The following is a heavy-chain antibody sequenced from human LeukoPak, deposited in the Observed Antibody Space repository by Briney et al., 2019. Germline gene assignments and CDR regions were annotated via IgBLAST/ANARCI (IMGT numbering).Heavy chain of an antibody. CDR1: GFTFSGSA. CDR2: IRSKANSYAT. V-gene: IGHV3-73*01. CDR3: TIRGGRGNGAFDY. J-gene: IGHJ4*02. D-gene: IGHD1-1*01. Sequence: PGGSLKLSCAASGFTFSGSAMHWVRQASGKGLEWVGRIRSKANSYATAYAASVKGRFTISRDDSKNTAYLQMNSLKTEDTAVYYCTIRGGRGNGAFDYWGQGTLVTVSS.